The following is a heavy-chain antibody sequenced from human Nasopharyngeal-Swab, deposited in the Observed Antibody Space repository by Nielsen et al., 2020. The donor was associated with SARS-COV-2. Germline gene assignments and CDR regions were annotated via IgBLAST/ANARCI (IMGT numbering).Heavy chain of an antibody. V-gene: IGHV3-23*01. D-gene: IGHD3-10*01. CDR2: IGGSGGNT. Sequence: GESLKISFPVSEFTFSSYTMSWVRQAPGKGLEWVSAIGGSGGNTHSADSVKGRFTISRDNSKNTLYLQMNSLRAEDTAVYYCAKYGSGGYSFDYWGQGTLVTVSS. CDR3: AKYGSGGYSFDY. J-gene: IGHJ4*02. CDR1: EFTFSSYT.